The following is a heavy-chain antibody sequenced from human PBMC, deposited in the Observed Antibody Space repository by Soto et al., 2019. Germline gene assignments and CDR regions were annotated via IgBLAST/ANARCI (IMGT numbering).Heavy chain of an antibody. Sequence: ASVKVSCKASGYTFTGYYMHWVRQAPGQGLEWMGWINPNSGGTNYAQKFQGWVTMTTDTSTSTAYMELRSLRSDDTAVYYCARDSMGATDYWGQGTLVTVSS. CDR1: GYTFTGYY. CDR3: ARDSMGATDY. V-gene: IGHV1-2*04. CDR2: INPNSGGT. D-gene: IGHD1-26*01. J-gene: IGHJ4*02.